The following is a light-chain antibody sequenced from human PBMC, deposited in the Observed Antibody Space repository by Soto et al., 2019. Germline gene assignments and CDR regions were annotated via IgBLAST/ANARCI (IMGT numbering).Light chain of an antibody. V-gene: IGLV2-23*01. Sequence: QSVLTQPASVSGSPGQSITISCTGTTSDVGRFNLVSWYQQHPATAPKLVIYAGTRRPSGVSNRFSGSRSGNTASLTISGLQSEDEGDYHCCSYAAGSTLVFGGGTKLTVL. J-gene: IGLJ3*02. CDR1: TSDVGRFNL. CDR2: AGT. CDR3: CSYAAGSTLV.